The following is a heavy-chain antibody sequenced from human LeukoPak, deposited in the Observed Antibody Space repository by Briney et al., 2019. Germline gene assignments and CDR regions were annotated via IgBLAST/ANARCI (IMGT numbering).Heavy chain of an antibody. J-gene: IGHJ4*02. CDR1: GFTFTSDA. CDR3: AKARSLGVTAAINY. D-gene: IGHD2-2*02. V-gene: IGHV3-23*01. Sequence: GGSLRLSCVASGFTFTSDAMNWVRQAPGKGLEWVSSTVSRGTTQYADSVKGRFTVSRDTSKNTLYLQMNSLRAEDTAVYYCAKARSLGVTAAINYWGQGTLVTVSS. CDR2: TVSRGTT.